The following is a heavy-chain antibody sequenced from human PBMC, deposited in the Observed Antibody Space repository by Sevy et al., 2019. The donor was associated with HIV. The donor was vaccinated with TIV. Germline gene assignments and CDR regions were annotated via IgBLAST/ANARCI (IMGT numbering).Heavy chain of an antibody. Sequence: GGSLRLSCAASGLTVSRKYMSWVRQAPGKGLEWVSVIYSGGSTYYADSVKGRFTISRDNSKNTMYLQMNSLRVEDTAGYYCARPGDDSGSYFRGMDVWGRGTTVTVSS. CDR3: ARPGDDSGSYFRGMDV. CDR2: IYSGGST. J-gene: IGHJ6*02. CDR1: GLTVSRKY. V-gene: IGHV3-53*01. D-gene: IGHD1-26*01.